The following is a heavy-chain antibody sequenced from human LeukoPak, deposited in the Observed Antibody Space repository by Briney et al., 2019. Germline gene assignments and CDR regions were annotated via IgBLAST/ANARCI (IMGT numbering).Heavy chain of an antibody. CDR3: ARDPASY. Sequence: GGSLRLSCAASGFTFNSYSMNWVCQAPGKGLEWVSYISFSSNTIYYADSVKGRFTISRDNDKNSLYLQMNNLRAEDTAMYYCARDPASYWGRGTLVTVSS. CDR1: GFTFNSYS. V-gene: IGHV3-48*01. J-gene: IGHJ4*02. CDR2: ISFSSNTI.